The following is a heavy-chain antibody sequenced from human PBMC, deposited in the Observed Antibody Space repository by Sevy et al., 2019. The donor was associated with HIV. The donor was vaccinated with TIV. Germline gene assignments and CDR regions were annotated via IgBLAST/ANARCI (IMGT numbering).Heavy chain of an antibody. D-gene: IGHD3-22*01. Sequence: GGSLRLSCAASGFTFSSYAMHWVRQAPGKGLEWVAVISYDGSNKYYADSVKGRFTISRDNSKNTLYLQMNSLRAEDTAVYYSARDHYYDSSGYYAPNYWGQGTLVTVSS. CDR3: ARDHYYDSSGYYAPNY. CDR1: GFTFSSYA. CDR2: ISYDGSNK. J-gene: IGHJ4*02. V-gene: IGHV3-30-3*01.